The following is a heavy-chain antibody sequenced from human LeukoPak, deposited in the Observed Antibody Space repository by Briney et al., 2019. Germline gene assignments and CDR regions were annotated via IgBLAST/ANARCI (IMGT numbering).Heavy chain of an antibody. CDR3: VQKISGSSDFDY. D-gene: IGHD1-26*01. Sequence: ASVKVSCKAFGYTFIDYSMHWVRQAPGQGPEWMGRINPNSGGTNYAQKFLGRVTMTRDTSISTAYMELSGLRSDDTAVYYCVQKISGSSDFDYWGQGTLVTVSS. J-gene: IGHJ4*02. CDR2: INPNSGGT. V-gene: IGHV1-2*06. CDR1: GYTFIDYS.